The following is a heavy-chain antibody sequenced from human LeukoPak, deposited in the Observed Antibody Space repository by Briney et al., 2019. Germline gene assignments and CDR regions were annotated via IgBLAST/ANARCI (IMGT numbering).Heavy chain of an antibody. J-gene: IGHJ6*02. CDR3: ARADGTNYYYYGMDV. V-gene: IGHV4-59*01. D-gene: IGHD2-2*01. CDR2: IHYSGST. Sequence: PSETLSLTCTVSGGSISGYYWTWIRQSPGKALEWIGYIHYSGSTNYNPSLKSRVTISLDTSKSQFSLKLSSVTAADTAVYYCARADGTNYYYYGMDVWGQGTTVTVSS. CDR1: GGSISGYY.